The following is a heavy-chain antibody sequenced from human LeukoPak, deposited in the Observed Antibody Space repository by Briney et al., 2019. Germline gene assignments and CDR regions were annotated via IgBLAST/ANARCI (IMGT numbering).Heavy chain of an antibody. CDR3: ARDRKEYNWNDGGWFDP. J-gene: IGHJ5*02. Sequence: PGGSLRLSCAASGFTFSSYGMHWVRQAPGKGLEWVAVIWYDGSNKYYADSVKGRFTISRDNSKNTLYLQMNSLRAEDTAVYYCARDRKEYNWNDGGWFDPWGQGTLVTVSS. CDR2: IWYDGSNK. D-gene: IGHD1-1*01. V-gene: IGHV3-33*01. CDR1: GFTFSSYG.